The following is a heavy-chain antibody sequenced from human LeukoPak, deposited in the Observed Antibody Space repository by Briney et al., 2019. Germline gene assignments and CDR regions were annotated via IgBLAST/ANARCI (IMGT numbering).Heavy chain of an antibody. V-gene: IGHV4-39*01. J-gene: IGHJ4*02. CDR3: ARRGYGDYFDY. D-gene: IGHD4-17*01. CDR1: GGSISSSSYY. Sequence: PSESLTLTCTVSGGSISSSSYYWGWIRQPPGKGLERIGSIYYGGSTYYNPSLKSRVTISVDTSKNQFSLKLSSVTAADTAVYYCARRGYGDYFDYWGQGTLVTVSS. CDR2: IYYGGST.